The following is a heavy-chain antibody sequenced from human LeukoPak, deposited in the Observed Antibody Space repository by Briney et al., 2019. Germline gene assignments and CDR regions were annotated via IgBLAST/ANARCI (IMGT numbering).Heavy chain of an antibody. CDR1: GFTFSDYY. CDR3: ARRVKYYYDSSGYYYEDY. J-gene: IGHJ4*02. CDR2: ISSSGSTI. Sequence: GGSLRLSCAASGFTFSDYYMSWIRQAPGKGLEWVSYISSSGSTIYYADSVKGRFTISRDNVKNSLYLQMNSLRAEDTAVYYCARRVKYYYDSSGYYYEDYWGQGTLVTVSS. D-gene: IGHD3-22*01. V-gene: IGHV3-11*01.